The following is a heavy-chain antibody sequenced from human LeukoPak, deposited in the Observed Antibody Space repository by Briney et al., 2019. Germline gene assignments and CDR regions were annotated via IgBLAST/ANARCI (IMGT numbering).Heavy chain of an antibody. J-gene: IGHJ6*03. D-gene: IGHD4-11*01. CDR3: ARDRGTVTHGSYYYYMDV. V-gene: IGHV3-48*04. CDR2: ISSSSTI. Sequence: GGSLRLSCAASGFTFSSYSMNWVRQAPGKGLEWVSYISSSSTIYYADSVKGRFTISRDNAKNSLYLQMNSLRAEDTAVYYCARDRGTVTHGSYYYYMDVWGKGTTVTVSS. CDR1: GFTFSSYS.